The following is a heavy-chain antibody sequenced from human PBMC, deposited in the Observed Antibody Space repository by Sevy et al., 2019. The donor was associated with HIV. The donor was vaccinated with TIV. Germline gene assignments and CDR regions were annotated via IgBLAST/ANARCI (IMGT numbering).Heavy chain of an antibody. CDR1: GYTFTGYY. CDR3: ATARDYYDSSGYYPQGFDY. Sequence: ASVKVSCKASGYTFTGYYMHWVRQAPGQGLEWMGWINPNSGGTNYAQKFQGRVPMTRDTSISTAYMELSRLRSDDTAVYYCATARDYYDSSGYYPQGFDYWGQGTLVTVSS. J-gene: IGHJ4*02. CDR2: INPNSGGT. D-gene: IGHD3-22*01. V-gene: IGHV1-2*02.